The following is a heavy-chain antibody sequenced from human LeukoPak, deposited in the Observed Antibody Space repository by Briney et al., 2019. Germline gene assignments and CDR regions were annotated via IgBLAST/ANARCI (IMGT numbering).Heavy chain of an antibody. Sequence: ASVKVSCKASGYTFTSYDINWVRRATGQGLEWMGWMNPNSGNTGYAQKFQGRVTMTRNTSISTAYMELSSLRSEDTAVYYCARGLATRRYTLVWTIQIWFDPWGQGTLVTVSS. J-gene: IGHJ5*02. CDR1: GYTFTSYD. CDR3: ARGLATRRYTLVWTIQIWFDP. D-gene: IGHD3/OR15-3a*01. V-gene: IGHV1-8*01. CDR2: MNPNSGNT.